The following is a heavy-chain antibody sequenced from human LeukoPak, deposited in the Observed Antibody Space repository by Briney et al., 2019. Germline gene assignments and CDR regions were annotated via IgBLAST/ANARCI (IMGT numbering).Heavy chain of an antibody. CDR3: ARGDFGRYAFDF. CDR1: GFTFSNYY. CDR2: IDTIGTTI. Sequence: GGSLRLSCAASGFTFSNYYMSWIRHAPGKGLEWVSYIDTIGTTIYYADSLKGRFTISRDNAKNSLSLQMDSLRAEDTAVYYCARGDFGRYAFDFWGQGTMVTVSS. J-gene: IGHJ3*01. V-gene: IGHV3-11*01. D-gene: IGHD3-16*01.